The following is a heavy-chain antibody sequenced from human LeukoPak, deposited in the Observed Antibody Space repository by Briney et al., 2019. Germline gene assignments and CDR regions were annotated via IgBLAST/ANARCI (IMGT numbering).Heavy chain of an antibody. CDR1: GFTFSTYS. CDR2: ISSGSTTI. V-gene: IGHV3-48*02. CDR3: ARRSYCTSSSCSSWFDP. J-gene: IGHJ5*02. D-gene: IGHD2-2*01. Sequence: GGSLRLSCAASGFTFSTYSMNWVRQAPGKGLEWVPYISSGSTTIYYADSVKGRFTISRDNAKNSLYLQMNSLRDEDTAVYYCARRSYCTSSSCSSWFDPWGQGTLVTVSS.